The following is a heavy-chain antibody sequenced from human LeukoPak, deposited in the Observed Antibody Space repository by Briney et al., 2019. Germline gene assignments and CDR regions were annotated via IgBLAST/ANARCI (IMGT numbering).Heavy chain of an antibody. D-gene: IGHD3-10*01. J-gene: IGHJ4*02. V-gene: IGHV1-46*03. Sequence: ASAKVSCKASGYTFTSYYMHWVRQAPGQGLEWMGIINPSGGSTSYAQKFQGRVTMTRDTSTSTVYMELSSLRSEDTAVYYCARVRYYGSGSYYTNPYFDYWGQGTLVTVSS. CDR2: INPSGGST. CDR3: ARVRYYGSGSYYTNPYFDY. CDR1: GYTFTSYY.